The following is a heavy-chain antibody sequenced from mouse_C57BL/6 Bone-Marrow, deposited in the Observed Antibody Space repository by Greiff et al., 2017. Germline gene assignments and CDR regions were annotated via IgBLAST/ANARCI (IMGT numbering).Heavy chain of an antibody. V-gene: IGHV5-17*01. Sequence: DVMLVESGGGLVKPGGSLKLSCAASGFTFSDYGMHWVRQAPEKGLEWVAYISSGSSTIYYADTVKGRFTISRDNAKNTLFLQMTSLRSEDTAMYYCARSHSAWFAYWGQGTLVTVSA. CDR2: ISSGSSTI. J-gene: IGHJ3*01. CDR3: ARSHSAWFAY. CDR1: GFTFSDYG.